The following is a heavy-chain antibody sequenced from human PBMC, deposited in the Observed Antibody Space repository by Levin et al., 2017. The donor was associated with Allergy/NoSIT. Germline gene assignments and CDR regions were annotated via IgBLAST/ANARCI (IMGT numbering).Heavy chain of an antibody. J-gene: IGHJ5*01. D-gene: IGHD4/OR15-4a*01. CDR2: ISGSVSGSGGST. CDR3: AKSALTNYAFGWFDS. CDR1: GFTFSSYA. V-gene: IGHV3-23*01. Sequence: GGSLRLSCAASGFTFSSYAMTWVRQAPGEGLEWVSTISGSVSGSGGSTYYADSVKGRFTIYRDNSKNTLYLHMNSLIAEDTAIYYCAKSALTNYAFGWFDSWGQGALVTVSS.